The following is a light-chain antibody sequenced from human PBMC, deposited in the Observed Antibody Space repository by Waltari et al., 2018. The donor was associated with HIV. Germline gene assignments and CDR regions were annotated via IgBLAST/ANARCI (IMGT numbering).Light chain of an antibody. Sequence: QSVLTQPPSASGTPGQRVTISCSGSSSNIGSNYVYWYQQHPGTAPKVLIYRNNQRPSGVPDRLSGSKSGTSASLAISGLRSEDEADYYCAAWDDSLSGLVFGGGTKLTVL. CDR3: AAWDDSLSGLV. CDR1: SSNIGSNY. CDR2: RNN. V-gene: IGLV1-47*01. J-gene: IGLJ3*02.